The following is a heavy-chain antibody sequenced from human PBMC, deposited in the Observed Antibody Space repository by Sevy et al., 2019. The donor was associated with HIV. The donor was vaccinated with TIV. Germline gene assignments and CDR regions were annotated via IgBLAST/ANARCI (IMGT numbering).Heavy chain of an antibody. J-gene: IGHJ4*02. D-gene: IGHD1-7*01. Sequence: GGSLRLSCAASGFTFSKYWMGWVRQAPGKGLEWVANIKQDAGQKYYVDSVKGRFTISRDNTKNSLFLQMNSLRAEDTAVYFCARDDGNYYFHYWGQGTLVTVSS. CDR2: IKQDAGQK. V-gene: IGHV3-7*01. CDR3: ARDDGNYYFHY. CDR1: GFTFSKYW.